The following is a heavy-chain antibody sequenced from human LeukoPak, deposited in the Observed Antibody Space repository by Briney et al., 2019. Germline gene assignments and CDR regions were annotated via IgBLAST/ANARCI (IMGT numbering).Heavy chain of an antibody. CDR3: ARRKGDGYNSPFDY. Sequence: GEPLKISCKGSGYSFTSYWIGWVRQMPGKGLEWRGSIYPGDSDTRYSPSFQGQVTISADKSISTAYLQWSSLKASDTAIYYCARRKGDGYNSPFDYWGQGTLVTVSS. V-gene: IGHV5-51*01. J-gene: IGHJ4*02. CDR1: GYSFTSYW. CDR2: IYPGDSDT. D-gene: IGHD5-24*01.